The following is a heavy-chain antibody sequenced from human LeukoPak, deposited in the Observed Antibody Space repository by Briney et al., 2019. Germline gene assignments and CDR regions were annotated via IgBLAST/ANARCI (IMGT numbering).Heavy chain of an antibody. J-gene: IGHJ4*02. CDR2: ISGSGDNT. D-gene: IGHD4-17*01. CDR3: ARDADYGDFYFDY. V-gene: IGHV3-23*01. CDR1: GFSFRHYG. Sequence: GGTLRLSCAASGFSFRHYGMSWVRQAPGKGLEWISGISGSGDNTYFPDSVKGRFTISRDNSKNTLYLQMNSLRAEDTAVYYCARDADYGDFYFDYWGQGTLVTVSS.